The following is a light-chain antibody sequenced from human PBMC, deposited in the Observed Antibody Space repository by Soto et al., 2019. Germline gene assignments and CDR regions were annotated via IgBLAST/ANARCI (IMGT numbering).Light chain of an antibody. CDR1: SSDVGSYNL. Sequence: QSALTQPASVSGSPGQSITISCTGTSSDVGSYNLVSWYQQHPGKAPKLMIYEVSKRPSGVSNRFSGSKSGNTASLTISGLQAEDEADYYCCSYAGSSTFDRVFGRGTKVTVL. V-gene: IGLV2-23*02. J-gene: IGLJ2*01. CDR2: EVS. CDR3: CSYAGSSTFDRV.